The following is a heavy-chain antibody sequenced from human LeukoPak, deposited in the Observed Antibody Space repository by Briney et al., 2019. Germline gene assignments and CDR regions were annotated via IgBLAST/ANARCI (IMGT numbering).Heavy chain of an antibody. CDR1: GGTFSSSP. J-gene: IGHJ4*02. D-gene: IGHD4-17*01. Sequence: ASVKVSCKASGGTFSSSPIRWVRQAPGQGLEWMGRIIPMFSTSNYAQKFQDRVAITTDESTRTAYMELRSLRFEDTAVFYCASDYGDYIYWGQGTLVTVSS. CDR2: IIPMFSTS. CDR3: ASDYGDYIY. V-gene: IGHV1-69*05.